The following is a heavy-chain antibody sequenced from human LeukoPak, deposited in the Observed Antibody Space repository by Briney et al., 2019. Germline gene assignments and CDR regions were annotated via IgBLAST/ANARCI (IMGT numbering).Heavy chain of an antibody. Sequence: PSETLSLTCTVSGGSISSYYWSWIRQPPGKGLEWIGYIYYSGSTNYNPSLKSRVTISVDTSKNQFSLKLSSVTAADTAVYYCARGAGGWFGESNWFDPWGQGTLVTVSS. CDR1: GGSISSYY. V-gene: IGHV4-59*01. CDR2: IYYSGST. CDR3: ARGAGGWFGESNWFDP. J-gene: IGHJ5*02. D-gene: IGHD3-10*01.